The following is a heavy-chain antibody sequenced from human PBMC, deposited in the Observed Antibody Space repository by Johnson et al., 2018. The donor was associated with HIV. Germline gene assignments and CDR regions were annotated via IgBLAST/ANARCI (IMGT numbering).Heavy chain of an antibody. J-gene: IGHJ3*01. CDR1: GFTFSGSA. D-gene: IGHD4-17*01. CDR3: ARDLSDYDDTLTDDAFDV. Sequence: VQLVESGGGLVQPGGSLKLSCAASGFTFSGSAMHWVRQAPGKGLEWVAVISYDGSNKYYADSVKGRFTISRDNSKNTLYLQMNSLRAEDTAVYYCARDLSDYDDTLTDDAFDVWGQGTVVTVSS. V-gene: IGHV3-30-3*01. CDR2: ISYDGSNK.